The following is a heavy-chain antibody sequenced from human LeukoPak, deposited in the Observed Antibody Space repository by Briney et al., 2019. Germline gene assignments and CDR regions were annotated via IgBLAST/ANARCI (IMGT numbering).Heavy chain of an antibody. V-gene: IGHV3-23*01. CDR3: AKGVWDYYGSGSYSTRLLYFDY. CDR2: ISGSGGST. J-gene: IGHJ4*02. CDR1: GFTFSSYA. Sequence: GGSLRLSCAASGFTFSSYAMSWVRQAPGKGLEWVSAISGSGGSTYYADSVKGRFTISRDNSKNTLYLQMNSLRAEDTAVYYCAKGVWDYYGSGSYSTRLLYFDYWGQGTLVTVSS. D-gene: IGHD3-10*01.